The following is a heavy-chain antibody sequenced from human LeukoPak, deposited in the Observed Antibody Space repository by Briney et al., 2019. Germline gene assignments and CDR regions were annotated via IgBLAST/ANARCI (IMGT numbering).Heavy chain of an antibody. D-gene: IGHD3-9*01. J-gene: IGHJ4*02. CDR3: ARSVRYFDWTFDY. CDR2: IWYDENNK. CDR1: GFTFSSYG. Sequence: GSSLRLSCAASGFTFSSYGMHWVRQAPGKGLEWVAVIWYDENNKYYADSVKGRFTISRDNSKNTLYLQMNSLRAEDTALYYCARSVRYFDWTFDYWGQGTLVTVSS. V-gene: IGHV3-33*01.